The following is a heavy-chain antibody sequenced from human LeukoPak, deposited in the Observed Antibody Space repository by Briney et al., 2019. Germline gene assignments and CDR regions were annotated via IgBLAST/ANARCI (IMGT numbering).Heavy chain of an antibody. CDR3: ARGPHIAATSY. J-gene: IGHJ4*02. CDR2: IKQDGSEK. D-gene: IGHD6-25*01. Sequence: GGSLRLSCVASGFTFDSYWMNWIRQAPGKGLEWVANIKQDGSEKNYVDSVKGRFTISRDDAKNSVYLQMNSLRAEDTAVYYCARGPHIAATSYWGQGTLVTVSS. CDR1: GFTFDSYW. V-gene: IGHV3-7*03.